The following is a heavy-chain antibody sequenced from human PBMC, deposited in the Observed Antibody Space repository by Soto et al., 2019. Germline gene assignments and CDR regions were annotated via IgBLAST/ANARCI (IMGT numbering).Heavy chain of an antibody. CDR1: GGSISSSSYY. CDR2: IYYSGST. Sequence: PSETLSLTCTVSGGSISSSSYYWGWIRQPPGKGLEWIGSIYYSGSTYYNPSLKSRVTISVDTSKNQFSLKLSSVTAADTVVYYCARHSYPIQLWSFDYWGQGTLVTVSS. CDR3: ARHSYPIQLWSFDY. J-gene: IGHJ4*02. D-gene: IGHD5-18*01. V-gene: IGHV4-39*01.